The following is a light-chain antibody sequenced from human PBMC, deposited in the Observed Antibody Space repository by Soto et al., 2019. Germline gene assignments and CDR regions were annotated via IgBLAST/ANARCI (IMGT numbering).Light chain of an antibody. V-gene: IGKV4-1*01. CDR2: WAS. Sequence: DIVMTQSPDSLAVSLGERATINCKSSQSFLYNSNNKNYLVWYQQKPGQPPKLLIYWASTRESGVPDRFSGSGSGTDFTLTISSLQAEDVAVYYCQQYYNTPLTFGGGTKVDIK. J-gene: IGKJ4*01. CDR3: QQYYNTPLT. CDR1: QSFLYNSNNKNY.